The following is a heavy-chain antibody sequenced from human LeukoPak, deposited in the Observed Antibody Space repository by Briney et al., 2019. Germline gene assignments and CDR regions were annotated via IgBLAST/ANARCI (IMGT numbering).Heavy chain of an antibody. J-gene: IGHJ4*02. CDR1: GFTFSDYW. Sequence: GGSLRLSCAASGFTFSDYWMNWVRQAPGKGLEWVANINQDGSQKHYVDSVKGRFTISRGNAKNSLYLQMNNLRIEDTAMYYCAGGTGFIIKDWGQGTLVTVSS. V-gene: IGHV3-7*03. CDR2: INQDGSQK. CDR3: AGGTGFIIKD. D-gene: IGHD3-9*01.